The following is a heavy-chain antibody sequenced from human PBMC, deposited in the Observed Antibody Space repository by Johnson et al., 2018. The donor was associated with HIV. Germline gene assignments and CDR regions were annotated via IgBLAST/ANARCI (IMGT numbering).Heavy chain of an antibody. V-gene: IGHV3-66*01. CDR1: GFTFNSYG. CDR3: ARTTRMVGAFDI. CDR2: IYSGGST. J-gene: IGHJ3*02. Sequence: VQLVESGGGVVQPGGSLRLSCAASGFTFNSYGMDWVRQAPGKGLEWVSVIYSGGSTYYADSVKGRFIISRDNSKNTLNLQMNSLRAEDTAVYYCARTTRMVGAFDIWGQGTMVTVSS. D-gene: IGHD2-15*01.